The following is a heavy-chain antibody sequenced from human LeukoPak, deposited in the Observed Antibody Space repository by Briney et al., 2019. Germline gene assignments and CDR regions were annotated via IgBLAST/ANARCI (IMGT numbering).Heavy chain of an antibody. D-gene: IGHD3-22*01. CDR1: GFTFSSYA. CDR3: ARDDGSGYYFDY. J-gene: IGHJ4*02. CDR2: ISSSSSFT. V-gene: IGHV3-21*01. Sequence: GGSLRLSCAASGFTFSSYAMSWVRQAPGKGLEWVSSISSSSSFTYYADSLKGRFTISRDNAKNSLYLQMDSLKAEDTAVYYCARDDGSGYYFDYWGQGTLVTVSS.